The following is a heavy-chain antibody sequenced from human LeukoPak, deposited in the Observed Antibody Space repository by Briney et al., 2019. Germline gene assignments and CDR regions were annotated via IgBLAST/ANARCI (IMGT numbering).Heavy chain of an antibody. CDR3: STYTVGPTTSHFNH. D-gene: IGHD1-26*01. CDR2: ISYDGSNK. Sequence: GGSLRLSCTASGFTFSSYGMHWVRQAPGKGLEWVAVISYDGSNKYYADSVKGRFTISRDNSKNTLYLQMNSLETEDTAVYYCSTYTVGPTTSHFNHWGQGTLVTVSS. J-gene: IGHJ4*02. CDR1: GFTFSSYG. V-gene: IGHV3-30*03.